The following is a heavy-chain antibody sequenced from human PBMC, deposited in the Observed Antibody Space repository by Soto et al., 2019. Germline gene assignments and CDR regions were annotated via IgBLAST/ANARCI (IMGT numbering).Heavy chain of an antibody. CDR1: GFTFSSYS. V-gene: IGHV3-48*01. J-gene: IGHJ4*02. CDR2: ISSSSSTI. CDR3: ARGVSLRGSWPAFDY. D-gene: IGHD2-15*01. Sequence: GGSLRLSCAASGFTFSSYSMNWVRQAPGKGLEWVSYISSSSSTIYYADSVKGRFTISRDNAKNSLYLQMNSLRAEDTAVYYCARGVSLRGSWPAFDYWGQGTLVTVSS.